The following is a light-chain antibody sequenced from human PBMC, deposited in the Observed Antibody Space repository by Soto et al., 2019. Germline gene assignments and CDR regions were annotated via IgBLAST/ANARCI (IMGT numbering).Light chain of an antibody. CDR1: RSVLSSSNNKNY. CDR2: WAS. J-gene: IGKJ3*01. Sequence: DIVMTQSPGSLAVSLGERATINCKSSRSVLSSSNNKNYLAWYQQKPGQPPRLLIYWASTQESGVPDRFSGSGSGTDFTLTISSLQAEDVAVYYCQQYYSSPFTFGPGTKVNIK. V-gene: IGKV4-1*01. CDR3: QQYYSSPFT.